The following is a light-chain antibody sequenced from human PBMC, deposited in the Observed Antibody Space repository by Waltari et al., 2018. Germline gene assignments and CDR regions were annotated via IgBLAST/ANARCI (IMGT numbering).Light chain of an antibody. V-gene: IGKV1-5*03. CDR3: QQYKSYST. CDR2: QTS. J-gene: IGKJ2*01. Sequence: DIQVTQSPSYLSATVGDTVNISCRASQDLDMWLAWYQQKPGKAPELLIQQTSVLASGVQPRFRGAGSGTEFTLTICYLKPDDFATYYCQQYKSYSTFGQGTRLEI. CDR1: QDLDMW.